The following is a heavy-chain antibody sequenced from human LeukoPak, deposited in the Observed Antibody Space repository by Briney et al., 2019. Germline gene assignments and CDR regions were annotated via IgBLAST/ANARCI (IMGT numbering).Heavy chain of an antibody. CDR2: INPNSGGT. D-gene: IGHD6-19*01. V-gene: IGHV1-2*04. CDR3: AREFRGQWHEKGFDP. Sequence: ASVKFSCKASGYTFTGYYMHWVRQAPGQGLEWMGWINPNSGGTNYAQKFQGWVTMTRDTSISTAYMELSRLRSDDTAVYYCAREFRGQWHEKGFDPWGQGTLVTVSS. CDR1: GYTFTGYY. J-gene: IGHJ5*02.